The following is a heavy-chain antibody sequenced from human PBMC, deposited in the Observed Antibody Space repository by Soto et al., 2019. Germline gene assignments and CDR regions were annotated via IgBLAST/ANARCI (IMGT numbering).Heavy chain of an antibody. V-gene: IGHV3-23*01. CDR1: GFTFSSYA. Sequence: PGGSLRLSCAASGFTFSSYAMSWVRQAPGKGLEWVSVISGSGGSTYYADSVKGRFTISRDNSKNTLYLQMNSLRAEDTAVYYCAKATISMMATLVVAHYFDYWGHGTLVTVSS. D-gene: IGHD2-15*01. CDR2: ISGSGGST. J-gene: IGHJ4*01. CDR3: AKATISMMATLVVAHYFDY.